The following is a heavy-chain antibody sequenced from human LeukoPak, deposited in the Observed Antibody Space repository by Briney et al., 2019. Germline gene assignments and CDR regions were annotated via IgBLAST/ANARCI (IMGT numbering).Heavy chain of an antibody. V-gene: IGHV4-39*07. CDR1: GGSISSSRDY. CDR2: IYYSGST. Sequence: SETLSLTCTVSGGSISSSRDYWAWLRQPPGKGLEWIANIYYSGSTYYSPSLKSRVTISVDTSKNQFSLKLSSVTAADTAVYYCARAVGSGSFQTYYYYMDVWGKGTTVTISS. D-gene: IGHD3-10*01. CDR3: ARAVGSGSFQTYYYYMDV. J-gene: IGHJ6*03.